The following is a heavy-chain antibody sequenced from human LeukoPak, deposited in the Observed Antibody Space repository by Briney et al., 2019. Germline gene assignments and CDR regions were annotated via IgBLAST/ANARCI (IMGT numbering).Heavy chain of an antibody. CDR3: ARSWWGTDWLLYENWFDP. Sequence: ASVKVSCKASGYTFTSYGISWVRQAPGQGLEWMGMINPSGGSTSYTQKFQGRVTMTRDTSTSTVYMELSSLRSEDTAVYYCARSWWGTDWLLYENWFDPWGQGTLVTVSS. CDR1: GYTFTSYG. D-gene: IGHD3/OR15-3a*01. J-gene: IGHJ5*02. CDR2: INPSGGST. V-gene: IGHV1-46*01.